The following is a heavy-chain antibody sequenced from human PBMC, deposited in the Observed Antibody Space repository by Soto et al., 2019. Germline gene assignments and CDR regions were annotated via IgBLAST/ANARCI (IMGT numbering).Heavy chain of an antibody. V-gene: IGHV1-46*01. Sequence: ASVKVSCKASGYTFTSYYMHWVRQAPGQGLEWMGIINPSGGNTSYAQKFQGRVTMTRDTSTSTVYMELSSLRSEDTAVYYCARDGEGRYFDWLLSGRVSTCYFDYWGQGTLVTVSS. J-gene: IGHJ4*02. D-gene: IGHD3-9*01. CDR3: ARDGEGRYFDWLLSGRVSTCYFDY. CDR1: GYTFTSYY. CDR2: INPSGGNT.